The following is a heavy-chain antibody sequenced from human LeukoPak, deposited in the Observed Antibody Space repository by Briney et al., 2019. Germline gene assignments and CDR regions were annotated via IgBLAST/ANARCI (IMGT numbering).Heavy chain of an antibody. Sequence: PGGSLRLSCVVSGFTFSNYGMSWVRQAPGKGLEWVSAITGNGDGTYYADSVKGRFTISRDNSKNTLYLHVNTLRVDDTAVYYCAKRRSLGGAFDYWGQGTLVTVSS. CDR2: ITGNGDGT. J-gene: IGHJ4*02. V-gene: IGHV3-23*01. CDR1: GFTFSNYG. D-gene: IGHD3-16*01. CDR3: AKRRSLGGAFDY.